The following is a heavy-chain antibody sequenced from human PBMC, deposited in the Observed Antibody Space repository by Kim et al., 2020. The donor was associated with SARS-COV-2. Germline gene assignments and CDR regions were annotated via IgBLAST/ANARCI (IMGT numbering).Heavy chain of an antibody. D-gene: IGHD5-12*01. CDR2: IWYDGSNK. CDR3: ARGYSGYDWVGLFDY. V-gene: IGHV3-33*01. Sequence: GGSLRLSCAASGFTFSGFAMHWVRQAPGKGLEWVAVIWYDGSNKYYADSVKGRFTISRDDSKNTLYLQMNSLRAEDTAVYYCARGYSGYDWVGLFDYWG. J-gene: IGHJ4*01. CDR1: GFTFSGFA.